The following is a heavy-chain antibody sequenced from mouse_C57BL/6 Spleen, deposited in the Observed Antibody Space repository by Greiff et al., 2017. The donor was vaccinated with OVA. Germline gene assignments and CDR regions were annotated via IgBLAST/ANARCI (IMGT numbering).Heavy chain of an antibody. CDR1: GFTFTDYY. D-gene: IGHD4-1*02. Sequence: EVKVVESGGGLVQAGGSLSLSCAASGFTFTDYYMSWVRQPPGKALEWLGFIRNKANGYTTEYSASVKGRFTISRDNSQSILYLQMNALRAEDSATYYCARFNWGQAFDYWGQGTTLTVSS. V-gene: IGHV7-3*01. CDR3: ARFNWGQAFDY. CDR2: IRNKANGYTT. J-gene: IGHJ2*01.